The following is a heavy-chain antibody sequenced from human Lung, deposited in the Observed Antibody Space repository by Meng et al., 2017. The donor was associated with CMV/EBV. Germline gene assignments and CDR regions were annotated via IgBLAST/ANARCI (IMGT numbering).Heavy chain of an antibody. Sequence: SGTLSLXCTVSGGSISSSSYYWGWIRQPPGKGLDLIGSSYYSGSTYSNPSLKSRVTISVDTSKNQFSLKLSSVTTANTAVYYCARSHSSGGPFDYWGQGTLVTVSS. V-gene: IGHV4-39*07. CDR3: ARSHSSGGPFDY. D-gene: IGHD6-19*01. CDR1: GGSISSSSYY. J-gene: IGHJ4*02. CDR2: SYYSGST.